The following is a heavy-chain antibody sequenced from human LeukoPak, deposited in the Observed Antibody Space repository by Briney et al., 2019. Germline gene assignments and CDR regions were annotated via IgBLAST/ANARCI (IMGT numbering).Heavy chain of an antibody. J-gene: IGHJ3*02. CDR1: GGSISSYY. CDR3: ARDLGRYYYDSSGYYHADAFDI. CDR2: IYTSGST. V-gene: IGHV4-4*07. Sequence: SETLSLTRTVSGGSISSYYWSGIRQPAGKGLEWIGRIYTSGSTNYNPSLKSRVTMPVDTSKNQFSLKLSSVTAADTAVYYCARDLGRYYYDSSGYYHADAFDIWGQGTMVTVSS. D-gene: IGHD3-22*01.